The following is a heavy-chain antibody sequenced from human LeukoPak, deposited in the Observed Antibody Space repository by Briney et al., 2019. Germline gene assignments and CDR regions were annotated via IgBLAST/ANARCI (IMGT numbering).Heavy chain of an antibody. D-gene: IGHD3-10*01. J-gene: IGHJ5*02. Sequence: SETLSLTCNVSGYSISTGYYWGWIRQPPGKGLEWIGSIHHSGNTYYNPSLKSRVIVSVDTSKNQFSLKVTSVTAADTAVYFCARELVDRGVYNWFEPWGQGSLVTVSS. CDR1: GYSISTGYY. CDR3: ARELVDRGVYNWFEP. V-gene: IGHV4-38-2*02. CDR2: IHHSGNT.